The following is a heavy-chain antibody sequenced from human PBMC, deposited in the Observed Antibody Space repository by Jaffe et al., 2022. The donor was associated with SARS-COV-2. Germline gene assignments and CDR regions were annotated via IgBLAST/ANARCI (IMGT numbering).Heavy chain of an antibody. D-gene: IGHD6-19*01. CDR3: ARKSSIAVGGVDAFDI. V-gene: IGHV3-66*02. Sequence: VQLLESGGGLVQPGGSLRLSCAASGLTASSHYMSWVRQAPGKGLEWLSIIYSDGTTTYYADSVKGRFTISRDNSKNTVYLQMNSLRPEDTAVYYCARKSSIAVGGVDAFDIWGQGTMVTVSS. CDR1: GLTASSHY. CDR2: IYSDGTTT. J-gene: IGHJ3*02.